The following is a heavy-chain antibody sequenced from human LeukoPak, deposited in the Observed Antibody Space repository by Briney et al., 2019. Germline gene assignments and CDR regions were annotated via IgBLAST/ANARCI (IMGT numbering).Heavy chain of an antibody. D-gene: IGHD6-6*01. V-gene: IGHV4-39*07. Sequence: SETLSLTCTVSGGSISSSSSYWGWIRQPPGKGLEWIGEINHSGSTNYNPSLKSRVTISVDTSKNQFFLKLSSVTAADTAVYYCARVGVITNIRSGAKTEYSSYVDYWGQGTLVTVSS. CDR1: GGSISSSSSY. J-gene: IGHJ4*02. CDR3: ARVGVITNIRSGAKTEYSSYVDY. CDR2: INHSGST.